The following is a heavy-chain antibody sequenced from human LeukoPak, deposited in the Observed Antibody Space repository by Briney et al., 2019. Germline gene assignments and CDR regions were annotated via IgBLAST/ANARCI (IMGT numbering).Heavy chain of an antibody. CDR1: GYTFTDYH. CDR2: INPNSGGT. D-gene: IGHD6-19*01. Sequence: ASVKVSCKASGYTFTDYHMHWVRQAPGQGLEWMGWINPNSGGTNYAQKFQGRVTMTRDTSISTAYMELSSLRSDDTAVYYCAAFGGQWLVRGDVAFDVWGQGTMVTVSS. CDR3: AAFGGQWLVRGDVAFDV. V-gene: IGHV1-2*02. J-gene: IGHJ3*01.